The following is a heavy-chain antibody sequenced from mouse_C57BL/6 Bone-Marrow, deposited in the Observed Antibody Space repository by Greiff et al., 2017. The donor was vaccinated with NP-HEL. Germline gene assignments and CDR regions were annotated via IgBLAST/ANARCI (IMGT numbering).Heavy chain of an antibody. V-gene: IGHV1-7*01. CDR1: GYTFTSYW. J-gene: IGHJ4*01. CDR2: INPSSGYT. D-gene: IGHD1-1*01. CDR3: AKDYGSFYYAMDY. Sequence: QVQLQQSGAELAKPGASVKLSCKASGYTFTSYWMHWVKQRPRQGLEWIGYINPSSGYTKYNQKFKDKATLTADKSSSTAYMQLSSLTYEDSAVYYCAKDYGSFYYAMDYWGQGTSVTVSS.